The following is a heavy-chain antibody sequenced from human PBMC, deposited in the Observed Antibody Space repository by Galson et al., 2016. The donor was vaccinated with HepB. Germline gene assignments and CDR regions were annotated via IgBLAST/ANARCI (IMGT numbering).Heavy chain of an antibody. V-gene: IGHV1-18*04. D-gene: IGHD2-2*01. CDR3: ARERYCSGTSCYVGEAFDF. Sequence: SVKVSCKASGYSFTNYGISWVRQAPGQGLEWMGWINDYNRNTNLAQKFQGRVTMTTDTSTSTVYMELRSLRSDDTAVYFCARERYCSGTSCYVGEAFDFWGQGTLVTVSS. CDR2: INDYNRNT. CDR1: GYSFTNYG. J-gene: IGHJ4*02.